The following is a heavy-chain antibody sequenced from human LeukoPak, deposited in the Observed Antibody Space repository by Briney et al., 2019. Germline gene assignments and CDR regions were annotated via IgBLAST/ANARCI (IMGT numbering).Heavy chain of an antibody. V-gene: IGHV3-23*01. D-gene: IGHD3-22*01. Sequence: PGGSLRLSCAASGFTFTSYAMSWVRQAPGKGLEWVSSASGSGGSTFYADSVKGRFTISRDNSKNTLYLQMNSLRAEDTAVYYCARDQNSSNDDDCSVAAWFDPWGQGTLVTVSS. CDR2: ASGSGGST. J-gene: IGHJ5*02. CDR3: ARDQNSSNDDDCSVAAWFDP. CDR1: GFTFTSYA.